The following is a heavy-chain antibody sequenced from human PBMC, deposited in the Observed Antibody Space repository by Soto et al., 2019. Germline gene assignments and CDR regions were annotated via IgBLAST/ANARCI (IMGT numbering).Heavy chain of an antibody. J-gene: IGHJ3*02. CDR2: ISGSGGST. D-gene: IGHD3-22*01. CDR3: NYDSSGYYAYDAFDI. V-gene: IGHV3-23*01. CDR1: GFTFSSYA. Sequence: PGGSLRLSCAASGFTFSSYAMSWVRQAPGKGLEWVSAISGSGGSTYYADSVKGRFTISRDNSKNTLYLQMNSLRAEDTAVYYCNYDSSGYYAYDAFDIWGQGTMVTVSS.